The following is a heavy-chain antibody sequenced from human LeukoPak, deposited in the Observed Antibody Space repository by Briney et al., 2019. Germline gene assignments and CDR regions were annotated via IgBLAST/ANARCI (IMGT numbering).Heavy chain of an antibody. D-gene: IGHD2-2*01. CDR1: GFSFISYG. CDR3: ARTYCSSTSCYLPLGYDY. V-gene: IGHV3-30*03. CDR2: ISDDGRRK. J-gene: IGHJ4*02. Sequence: GGSLRLSCAASGFSFISYGMHWVRQAPGKGLEWVGVISDDGRRKDYADSVKGRFTISRDNSKDTLYLQMNSLRAEDTAVYCCARTYCSSTSCYLPLGYDYWGQGTLVTVSS.